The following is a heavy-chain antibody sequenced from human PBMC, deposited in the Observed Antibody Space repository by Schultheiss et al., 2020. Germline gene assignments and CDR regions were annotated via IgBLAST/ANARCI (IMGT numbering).Heavy chain of an antibody. Sequence: SQTLSLTCAVSGGSISSGGYSWIWIRQPPGKGLEWIGYIYHSGSTYYNPSLKSRVTISVDRSKNQFSLKLSSVTAADTAVDYCARERIAAAGTGWFDPWGQGTLVTVSS. D-gene: IGHD6-13*01. CDR2: IYHSGST. J-gene: IGHJ5*02. CDR1: GGSISSGGYS. V-gene: IGHV4-30-2*01. CDR3: ARERIAAAGTGWFDP.